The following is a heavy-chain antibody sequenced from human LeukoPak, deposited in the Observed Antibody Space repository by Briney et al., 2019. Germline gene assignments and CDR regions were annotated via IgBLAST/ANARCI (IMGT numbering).Heavy chain of an antibody. CDR1: GDSVSNYY. D-gene: IGHD4-17*01. CDR3: ARGPDYGDHQRPGYYYFGMDV. Sequence: SETLSLTCTVSGDSVSNYYWTWLRQPPGRGLEWIGYIFYSGSTNFNPSLKSRVTMSIATSKNQFSLKLSSVTAADTAVYHCARGPDYGDHQRPGYYYFGMDVWGKGTTVTVSS. CDR2: IFYSGST. V-gene: IGHV4-59*02. J-gene: IGHJ6*04.